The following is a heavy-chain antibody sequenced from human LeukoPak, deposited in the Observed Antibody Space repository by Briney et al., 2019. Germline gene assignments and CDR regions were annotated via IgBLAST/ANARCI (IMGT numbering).Heavy chain of an antibody. D-gene: IGHD3-22*01. CDR1: GFTFSDHF. CDR3: TRGSDDRPFDY. CDR2: SRNRANRYTT. V-gene: IGHV3-72*01. J-gene: IGHJ4*02. Sequence: GGSLRLSCAASGFTFSDHFMDWVRQAPGKGLEWVGRSRNRANRYTTDYAASAKGRFTISRDDSQNSLYLLMNSLKTEDTAVYFCTRGSDDRPFDYWGPGTPVTVSS.